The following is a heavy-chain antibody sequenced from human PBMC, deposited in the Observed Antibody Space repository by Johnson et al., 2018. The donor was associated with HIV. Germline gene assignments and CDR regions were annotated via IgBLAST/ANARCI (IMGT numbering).Heavy chain of an antibody. Sequence: EVQLVESGGGLVQPGGSLRLSCAASGFTVSSNYMSWVRQAPGKGLEWVSVRSTSGDTVLYKNSVKGRFTISRDNAKNSLYLQMNSLRAEDTAVYYCARGTVFDIWGQGTMVTVSS. CDR3: ARGTVFDI. CDR2: RSTSGDTV. V-gene: IGHV3-48*04. J-gene: IGHJ3*02. CDR1: GFTVSSNY.